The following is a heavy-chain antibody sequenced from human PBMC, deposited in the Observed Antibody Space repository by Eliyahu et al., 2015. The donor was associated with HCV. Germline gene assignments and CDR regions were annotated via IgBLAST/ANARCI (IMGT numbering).Heavy chain of an antibody. D-gene: IGHD7-27*01. J-gene: IGHJ3*02. Sequence: GVRQPPGKGLEWVSGISWNSGRIGYADSVKGRFTISRDNAKNSLYLQMNSLRPEDTALYYCAKDLDPGETGDGGAFDIWGQGTMVTVSS. CDR3: AKDLDPGETGDGGAFDI. V-gene: IGHV3-9*01. CDR2: ISWNSGRI.